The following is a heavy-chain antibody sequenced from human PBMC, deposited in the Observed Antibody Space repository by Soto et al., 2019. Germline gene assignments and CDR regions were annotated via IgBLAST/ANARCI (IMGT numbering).Heavy chain of an antibody. CDR1: GYTFTSYA. CDR2: INAGNGNT. V-gene: IGHV1-3*01. J-gene: IGHJ4*02. Sequence: ASVKVSCKASGYTFTSYAMHWVRQAPGQRLEWMGWINAGNGNTKYSQKFQGRVTITRDTSASTAYMELSSLRSEDTAVYYCARPGRDGVDIVVVPAAMRGRGYFDYWGQGTLVTVSS. CDR3: ARPGRDGVDIVVVPAAMRGRGYFDY. D-gene: IGHD2-2*01.